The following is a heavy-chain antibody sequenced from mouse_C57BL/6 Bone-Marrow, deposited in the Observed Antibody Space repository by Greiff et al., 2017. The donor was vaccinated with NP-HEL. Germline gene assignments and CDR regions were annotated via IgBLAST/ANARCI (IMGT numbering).Heavy chain of an antibody. J-gene: IGHJ4*01. Sequence: QVQLKESGPGLVQPSQSLSITCTVSGFSLTSYGVHWVRQSPGKGLEWLGVIWSGGSTDYNAAFISRLSISKNNSKSQVIFKMNSLQADDTSIYYCARSYAMDYWGQGTSVTVSS. CDR2: IWSGGST. CDR1: GFSLTSYG. CDR3: ARSYAMDY. V-gene: IGHV2-2*01.